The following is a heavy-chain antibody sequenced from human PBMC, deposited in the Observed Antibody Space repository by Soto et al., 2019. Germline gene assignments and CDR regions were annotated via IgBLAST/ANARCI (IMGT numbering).Heavy chain of an antibody. J-gene: IGHJ1*01. Sequence: WQTLSLTGAISGDIVSSNSAAWDWIRQSPSRVLEWLGRTYYRSKWYNDYADSVKSRITINPDTSKNQFSLHLNSVIPEDTAVSPSVRQEAVAADPSQLWGQGTMVTV. CDR1: GDIVSSNSAA. V-gene: IGHV6-1*01. D-gene: IGHD6-19*01. CDR3: VRQEAVAADPSQL. CDR2: TYYRSKWYN.